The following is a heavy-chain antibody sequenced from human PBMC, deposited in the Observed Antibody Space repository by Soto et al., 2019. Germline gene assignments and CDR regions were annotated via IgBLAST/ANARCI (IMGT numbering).Heavy chain of an antibody. Sequence: QVQLQESGPGLVKPSGTLSLTCIVSGASISSTSNNAWWRWVRQPPGKGLEWIGEIYHSGSTNYNPSLKSRVTMSVDKSKNQFSLRLSSVTAADTAVYYCAKMVGATLVDYWGQGSLVTVSS. V-gene: IGHV4-4*02. J-gene: IGHJ4*02. CDR3: AKMVGATLVDY. CDR2: IYHSGST. D-gene: IGHD1-26*01. CDR1: GASISSTSNNAW.